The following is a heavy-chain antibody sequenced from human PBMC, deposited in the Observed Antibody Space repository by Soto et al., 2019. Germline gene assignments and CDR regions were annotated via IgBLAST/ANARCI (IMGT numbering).Heavy chain of an antibody. J-gene: IGHJ6*01. D-gene: IGHD3-10*01. CDR1: VGSIRDYY. Sequence: ETLSLTGTVSVGSIRDYYWSWIRQPPGKGLEWIGYISYSGTTNYNPSLKSRVTMSVDTSKNQFSLKLSSVTAADTAVYFCARAGRSGYNYYYGMDVWGQGATVTVSS. CDR3: ARAGRSGYNYYYGMDV. CDR2: ISYSGTT. V-gene: IGHV4-59*01.